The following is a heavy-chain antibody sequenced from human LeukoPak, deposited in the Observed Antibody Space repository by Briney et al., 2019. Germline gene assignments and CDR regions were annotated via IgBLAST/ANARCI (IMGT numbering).Heavy chain of an antibody. CDR2: IYHSGST. V-gene: IGHV4-38-2*02. D-gene: IGHD3-10*01. J-gene: IGHJ4*02. Sequence: SETLSLTCTVSGYSISSGYYWGWIRQPPGKGLEWIGSIYHSGSTYYNPSLKSRVTISVDTSKNQFSLKLSSVTAADTAVYYCARGFRGPNSDYWGQGTLVTVSS. CDR3: ARGFRGPNSDY. CDR1: GYSISSGYY.